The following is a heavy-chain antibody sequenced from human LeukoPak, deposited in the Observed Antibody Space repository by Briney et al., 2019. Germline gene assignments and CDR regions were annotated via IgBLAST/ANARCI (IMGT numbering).Heavy chain of an antibody. J-gene: IGHJ3*02. D-gene: IGHD5-24*01. V-gene: IGHV3-53*04. CDR2: IYSGGST. CDR1: GFTVSSNY. Sequence: PGGSLRLSRAASGFTVSSNYMSWVRQAPGKGLEWVSVIYSGGSTYYADSVKGRFTISRHDPKNTLYLQMNSLRPEDTAVYYCARLEMATITHAFDIWGQGAMVTVSS. CDR3: ARLEMATITHAFDI.